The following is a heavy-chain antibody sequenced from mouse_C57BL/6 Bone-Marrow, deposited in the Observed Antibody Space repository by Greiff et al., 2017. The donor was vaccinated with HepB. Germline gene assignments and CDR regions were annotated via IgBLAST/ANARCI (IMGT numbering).Heavy chain of an antibody. CDR3: GRYGYAAWFAY. J-gene: IGHJ3*01. CDR1: GYAFSSYW. V-gene: IGHV1-80*01. CDR2: IYPGDGDT. D-gene: IGHD2-2*01. Sequence: QVQLQQSGAELVKPGASVKISCKASGYAFSSYWMHWVKQRPGKGLEWIGQIYPGDGDTNYNGKFKGKATLTADKSSSTAYMQLSSLTSEDSAVYFCGRYGYAAWFAYWGQGTLVTVSA.